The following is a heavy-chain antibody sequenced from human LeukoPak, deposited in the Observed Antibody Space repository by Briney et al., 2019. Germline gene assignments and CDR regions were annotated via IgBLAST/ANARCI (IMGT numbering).Heavy chain of an antibody. CDR1: GFTFSSYA. D-gene: IGHD3-10*01. V-gene: IGHV3-30-3*01. CDR3: AREDTMVRGVIIEGLFWFDP. Sequence: PGGSLRLSCAASGFTFSSYAMHWVRRAPGKGLEWVAVISYDGSNKYYADSVKGRFTISRDNSKNTLYLQMNSLRAEDTAVYYCAREDTMVRGVIIEGLFWFDPWGQGTLVTVSS. CDR2: ISYDGSNK. J-gene: IGHJ5*02.